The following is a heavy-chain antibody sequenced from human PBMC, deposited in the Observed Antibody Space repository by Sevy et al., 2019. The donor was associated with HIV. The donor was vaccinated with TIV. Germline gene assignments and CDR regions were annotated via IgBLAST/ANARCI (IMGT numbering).Heavy chain of an antibody. CDR2: IGSSGSPI. CDR1: GFIFSSNE. CDR3: ARVSVDTNFYGMDV. V-gene: IGHV3-48*03. D-gene: IGHD5-18*01. J-gene: IGHJ6*02. Sequence: GGSLRLSCAASGFIFSSNEMNWVHQAPGKGLEWVSYIGSSGSPIYYANSVKGRFTISRGNAKNSLYLQMNSLRAEDTAVYYCARVSVDTNFYGMDVWGQGTTVTVSS.